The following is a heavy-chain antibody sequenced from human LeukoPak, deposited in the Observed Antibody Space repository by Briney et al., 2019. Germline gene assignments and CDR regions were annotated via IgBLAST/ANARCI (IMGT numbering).Heavy chain of an antibody. CDR1: GGSISSYY. D-gene: IGHD2/OR15-2a*01. J-gene: IGHJ6*02. Sequence: SETLSLTCTVSGGSISSYYWNWIRQPPGKALEWIGYIYYSGSTNYNPSLKSRVTISVDTSKNQFSLKLSSVTAADTAVYFCARFRGVLVPTPDYYGMDVWGQGTPVIVSS. CDR2: IYYSGST. V-gene: IGHV4-59*01. CDR3: ARFRGVLVPTPDYYGMDV.